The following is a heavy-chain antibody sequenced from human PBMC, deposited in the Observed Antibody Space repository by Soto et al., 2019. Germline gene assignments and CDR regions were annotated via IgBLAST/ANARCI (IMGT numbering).Heavy chain of an antibody. D-gene: IGHD2-15*01. CDR3: APHVHCSGGSCTYDAFDI. CDR1: GFIFGNYM. CDR2: IRDGGEST. V-gene: IGHV3-23*01. Sequence: EVQLLESGGGLVQPGESLRLSCAFSGFIFGNYMMTWVRQAPGKGLEWVSTIRDGGESTYYADSVKGRFTISRDNSKNTLELQVDSLGVEDTAVYYCAPHVHCSGGSCTYDAFDIRGQGTMVTVSS. J-gene: IGHJ3*02.